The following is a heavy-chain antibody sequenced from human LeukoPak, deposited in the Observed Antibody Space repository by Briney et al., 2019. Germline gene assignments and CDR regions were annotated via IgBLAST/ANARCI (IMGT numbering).Heavy chain of an antibody. Sequence: SETLSLTCTVSGGSISSYYWSWIRQPPGKGLEWIGYIYYTGSTNNTSLKSRVTSSVDTSKNQFSLKLSSVTAADTAVYYCARAGSYRGYFDYWGQGTLVTVSS. CDR1: GGSISSYY. CDR2: IYYTGST. D-gene: IGHD1-26*01. CDR3: ARAGSYRGYFDY. V-gene: IGHV4-59*01. J-gene: IGHJ4*02.